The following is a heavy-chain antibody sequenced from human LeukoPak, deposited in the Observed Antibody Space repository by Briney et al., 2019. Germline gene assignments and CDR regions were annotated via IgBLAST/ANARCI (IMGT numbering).Heavy chain of an antibody. D-gene: IGHD5-24*01. CDR1: GGTFSSYA. CDR2: IIPIFGTA. CDR3: ARGSPVEMATADAFDI. V-gene: IGHV1-69*05. Sequence: ASVKVSCKASGGTFSSYAISWVRQAPGQGLEWMGGIIPIFGTANYAQKFLGRVTITTDESTSTAYMELSSLRSEDTAVYYCARGSPVEMATADAFDIWGQGTMVTVSS. J-gene: IGHJ3*02.